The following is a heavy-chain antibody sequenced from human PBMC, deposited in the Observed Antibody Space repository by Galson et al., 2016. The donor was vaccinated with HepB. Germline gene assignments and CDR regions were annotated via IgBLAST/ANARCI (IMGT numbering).Heavy chain of an antibody. CDR3: ARDWYYDFWSGFFVGMDL. V-gene: IGHV1-46*02. D-gene: IGHD3-3*01. CDR1: GYGFNSRY. Sequence: SVKVSCKAYGYGFNSRYIHWVRQAPGQGLEWMGAAIPSGGSTSYAQKFQGRVTMTRDTSTSTVYMELNSLKFDDTAVYYCARDWYYDFWSGFFVGMDLWGQGTPVTVSS. J-gene: IGHJ6*02. CDR2: AIPSGGST.